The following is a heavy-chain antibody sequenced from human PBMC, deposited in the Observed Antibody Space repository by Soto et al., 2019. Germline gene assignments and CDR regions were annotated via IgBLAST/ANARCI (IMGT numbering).Heavy chain of an antibody. J-gene: IGHJ4*02. Sequence: EVQLVESGGNLVQPGGSLRLSCAASGFAFSGFWMTWVRQAPGQGLEWVANIKQDGSEKNYLDSVKGRFTISRDNAKNSLYLHMNSLLVEDTAVYYCTRGGGWESDYWGQGTLVTVSS. V-gene: IGHV3-7*05. CDR3: TRGGGWESDY. CDR1: GFAFSGFW. CDR2: IKQDGSEK. D-gene: IGHD1-26*01.